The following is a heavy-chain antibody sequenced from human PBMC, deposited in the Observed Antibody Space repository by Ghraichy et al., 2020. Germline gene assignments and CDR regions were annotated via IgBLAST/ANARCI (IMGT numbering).Heavy chain of an antibody. CDR2: IYYSGST. Sequence: SETLSLTCTVSGGSISSYYWSWIRQPPGKGLEWIGYIYYSGSTNYNPSLKSRVTISVDTSKNQFSLKLSSVTAADTAVYYCATSSGWYVEFDYWGQGTLVTVSS. D-gene: IGHD6-19*01. CDR1: GGSISSYY. J-gene: IGHJ4*02. V-gene: IGHV4-59*08. CDR3: ATSSGWYVEFDY.